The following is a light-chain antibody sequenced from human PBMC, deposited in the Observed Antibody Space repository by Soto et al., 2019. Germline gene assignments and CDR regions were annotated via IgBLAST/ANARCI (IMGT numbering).Light chain of an antibody. V-gene: IGLV2-23*02. J-gene: IGLJ3*02. CDR3: CSSVGGPIWV. CDR2: EVN. CDR1: SSDVGSYDR. Sequence: QSALAQPASVSGSPGQSIAISCTGTSSDVGSYDRVSWYQHHPGKAPTLMIYEVNKRPSGVSGRFSGSKSGNTASLTISGLQAEDEADYYWCSSVGGPIWVFGGGTKLTVL.